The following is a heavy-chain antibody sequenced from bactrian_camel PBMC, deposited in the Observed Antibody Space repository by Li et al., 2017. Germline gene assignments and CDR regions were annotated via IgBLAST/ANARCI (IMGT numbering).Heavy chain of an antibody. J-gene: IGHJ4*01. CDR2: IGRYNEPT. D-gene: IGHD3*01. V-gene: IGHV3-3*01. CDR1: VPINRYC. Sequence: HVQLVESGGGKVQAGGSLTLSCRASVPINRYCLAWFRQAPGKEREGIAHIGRYNEPTYTDAVKGRFTISRDNAKNTVYLQMNSLKPEDTALYTCAAEDQAPWDMGWICNYNSWGQGTQVTVS. CDR3: AAEDQAPWDMGWICNYNS.